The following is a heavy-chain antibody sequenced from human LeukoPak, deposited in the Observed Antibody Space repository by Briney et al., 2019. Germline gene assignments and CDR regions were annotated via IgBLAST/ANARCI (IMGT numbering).Heavy chain of an antibody. J-gene: IGHJ5*02. D-gene: IGHD6-13*01. CDR3: ARDGEHSRSWFLVDP. V-gene: IGHV1-2*02. Sequence: GASVKVSCKASGYTFTGYYMHWVRQAPGQGLEWMGWINPNSGDTNYAQKFQGRVIMTRDTSISTAYMELSRLRSDDTAVYYCARDGEHSRSWFLVDPWGQGTLVTVSS. CDR1: GYTFTGYY. CDR2: INPNSGDT.